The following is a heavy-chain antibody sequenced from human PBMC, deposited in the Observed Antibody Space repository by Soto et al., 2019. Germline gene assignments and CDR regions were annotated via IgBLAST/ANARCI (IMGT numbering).Heavy chain of an antibody. J-gene: IGHJ6*03. CDR1: GYTFTSYG. CDR3: ARGWTTHYYYYMDV. D-gene: IGHD4-17*01. CDR2: ISAYNGNT. V-gene: IGHV1-18*01. Sequence: QVQLVQSGAEVKKPGASVKVSCKASGYTFTSYGISWVRQAPGQGLEWMGWISAYNGNTNYAQKLQGRVTMATDPSTSAAYLELRSLRSDDTAVYYCARGWTTHYYYYMDVWGKGTTVTVSS.